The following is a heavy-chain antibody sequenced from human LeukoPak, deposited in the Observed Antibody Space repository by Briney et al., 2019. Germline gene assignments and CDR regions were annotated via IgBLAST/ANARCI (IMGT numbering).Heavy chain of an antibody. CDR3: AKDIRATSVAGTSGFDY. CDR1: GFTFSSYE. V-gene: IGHV3-9*01. CDR2: ISWNSGSI. J-gene: IGHJ4*02. Sequence: GGSLRLSCAASGFTFSSYEMNWVRQAPGKGLEWVSGISWNSGSIVYADSVKGRFTISRDNAKNSLYLQMNSLRAEDTALYYCAKDIRATSVAGTSGFDYWGQGTLVTVSS. D-gene: IGHD6-19*01.